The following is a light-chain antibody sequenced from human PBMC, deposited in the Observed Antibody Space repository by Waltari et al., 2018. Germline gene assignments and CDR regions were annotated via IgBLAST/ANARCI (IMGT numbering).Light chain of an antibody. Sequence: SYELTQPPSVSVSPGQTASITCSGDKLGDKYACCDQQKPGQARVMGSEQGSKRPSGIPERFAGSNAGNTATMTISGTQAMDEADYYCQAWDSSTVVFGGGTKLTVL. CDR1: KLGDKY. CDR3: QAWDSSTVV. CDR2: QGS. V-gene: IGLV3-1*01. J-gene: IGLJ2*01.